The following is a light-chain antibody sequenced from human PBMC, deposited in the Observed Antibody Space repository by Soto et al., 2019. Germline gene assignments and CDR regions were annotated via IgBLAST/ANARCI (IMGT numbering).Light chain of an antibody. V-gene: IGKV1-39*01. Sequence: DIQMTQSPSSLSASVGDRVTITCRASQSIRNDLNWYQQRPGKAPKLLMYTTSNLERGVPSRCSGSGSGTDFTLTINNLHPEEVGTYVCQQGFSRARTFGLGITVDVK. CDR1: QSIRND. CDR3: QQGFSRART. J-gene: IGKJ1*01. CDR2: TTS.